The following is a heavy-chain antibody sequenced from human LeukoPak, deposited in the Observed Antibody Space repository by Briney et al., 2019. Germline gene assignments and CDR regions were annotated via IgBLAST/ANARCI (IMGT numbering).Heavy chain of an antibody. V-gene: IGHV3-30*02. J-gene: IGHJ5*02. D-gene: IGHD1-26*01. CDR1: GFTFSSYG. CDR3: LGEWELLTDP. Sequence: PGGPLRLSCAASGFTFSSYGMHWVRQAPGKGLEWVAFIRYDGSNKYYADSVKGRFTISRDNAKNSLYLQMNSLRAEDTAVYYCLGEWELLTDPWGQGTLVTVSS. CDR2: IRYDGSNK.